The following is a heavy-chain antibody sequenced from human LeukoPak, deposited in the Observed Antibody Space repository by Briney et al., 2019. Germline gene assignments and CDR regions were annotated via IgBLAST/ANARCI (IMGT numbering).Heavy chain of an antibody. CDR1: GGSISSYY. D-gene: IGHD1-14*01. J-gene: IGHJ4*02. V-gene: IGHV4-59*08. Sequence: KPSETLSLTCTVSGGSISSYYWSWIRQPPGKGLEWIGYIYYSGSTYYNPSLKSRVTISVDTSKNQFALKLSSVTAADTAVYYCARDRSSYFDYWGQGTLVTVSS. CDR3: ARDRSSYFDY. CDR2: IYYSGST.